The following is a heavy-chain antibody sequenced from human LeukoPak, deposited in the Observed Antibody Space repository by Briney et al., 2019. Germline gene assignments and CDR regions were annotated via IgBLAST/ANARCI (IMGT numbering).Heavy chain of an antibody. CDR2: ISESGAIT. J-gene: IGHJ4*02. D-gene: IGHD3-9*01. Sequence: GGSLRLSCAASGFTFSGYAMNWVRQAPGKGLKWVSGISESGAITHYADSVKGRFTISRDNSKTTVFLQMNSLRAEDTAVYYCAVSVRFERVWHYFNNWGQGTQVTVSS. CDR3: AVSVRFERVWHYFNN. CDR1: GFTFSGYA. V-gene: IGHV3-23*01.